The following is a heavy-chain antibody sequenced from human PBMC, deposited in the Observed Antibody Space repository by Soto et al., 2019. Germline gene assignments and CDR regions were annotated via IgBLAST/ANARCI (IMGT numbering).Heavy chain of an antibody. V-gene: IGHV5-10-1*01. J-gene: IGHJ4*02. CDR2: IDPSDSYT. D-gene: IGHD2-15*01. CDR3: ARHRGVVVAAL. Sequence: KKPGKGLEWMGRIDPSDSYTNYSPSFQGHVTISADKSISTAYLQWSSLKASDTAMDYCARHRGVVVAALWGQGPLVTVSS.